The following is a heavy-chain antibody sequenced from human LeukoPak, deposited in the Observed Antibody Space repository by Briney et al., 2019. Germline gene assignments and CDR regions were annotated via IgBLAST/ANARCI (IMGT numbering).Heavy chain of an antibody. CDR3: ARMGDIRFLGPYGMDV. CDR2: INPNSGGT. D-gene: IGHD3-3*01. J-gene: IGHJ6*02. V-gene: IGHV1-2*02. Sequence: ASVKVSCKASGYTFTGYYMHWVRQAPGQGLEWMGWINPNSGGTNYAQKFQGRVTMTRDTSISTAYMELSSLRSEDTAVYYCARMGDIRFLGPYGMDVWGQGTTVTVSS. CDR1: GYTFTGYY.